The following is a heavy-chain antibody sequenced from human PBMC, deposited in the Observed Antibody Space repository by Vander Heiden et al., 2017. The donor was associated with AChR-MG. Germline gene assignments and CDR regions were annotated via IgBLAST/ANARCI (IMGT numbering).Heavy chain of an antibody. CDR3: AREPTIADYGMDV. J-gene: IGHJ6*02. V-gene: IGHV3-13*01. CDR2: IGTAGDT. Sequence: EVQLVESGGGLVQPGGSLRPSCAASGFTLRSYDLHWVRQATGKGLEWVSAIGTAGDTYYPGSVKGRFTISRENAKNSLYLQMNSLRAGDTAVYYCAREPTIADYGMDVWGQGTTVTVSS. CDR1: GFTLRSYD. D-gene: IGHD6-13*01.